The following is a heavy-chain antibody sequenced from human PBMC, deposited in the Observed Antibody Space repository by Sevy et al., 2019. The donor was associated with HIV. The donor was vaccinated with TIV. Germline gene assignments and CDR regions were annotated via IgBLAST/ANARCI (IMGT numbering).Heavy chain of an antibody. CDR2: IRTKPYGGTA. D-gene: IGHD6-6*01. J-gene: IGHJ6*02. CDR1: GFAFGDYA. V-gene: IGHV3-49*03. CDR3: SRGAFGSSAGIHSYGLDV. Sequence: GGSLRLSCTASGFAFGDYAMTWIRQVPGKGLEWVGFIRTKPYGGTADYAASAKGRFTISRDDSKSIAYLLMSNLKTEDTAVYYCSRGAFGSSAGIHSYGLDVWGQGTTVTVSS.